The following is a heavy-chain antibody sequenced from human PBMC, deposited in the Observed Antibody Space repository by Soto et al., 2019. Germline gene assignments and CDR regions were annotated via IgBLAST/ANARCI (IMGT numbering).Heavy chain of an antibody. CDR3: ARGSNHCSGGSCYSDLFDP. V-gene: IGHV1-8*01. J-gene: IGHJ5*02. CDR1: GYTFTSSD. CDR2: MNPNTGNT. Sequence: QVQLVQSGAEVKKPGAPVRVSCKASGYTFTSSDVYWVRQATGQGLELMGWMNPNTGNTGYAQKFQGRVTMTRNTSISIAYMELSCLRSEDTAVYYCARGSNHCSGGSCYSDLFDPWGQGTPVTVSS. D-gene: IGHD2-15*01.